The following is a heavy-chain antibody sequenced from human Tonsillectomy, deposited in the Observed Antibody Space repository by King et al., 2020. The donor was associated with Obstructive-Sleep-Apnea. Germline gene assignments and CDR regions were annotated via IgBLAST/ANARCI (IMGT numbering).Heavy chain of an antibody. CDR2: IRYDGSNK. D-gene: IGHD2-8*01. CDR3: AKGYCTNGVCYSRNPPFDY. CDR1: GFTFSSYG. Sequence: VQLVESGGGVVQPGRSLRLSCAASGFTFSSYGMHWVRQAPGKGLEWVAFIRYDGSNKYYADSVKGRFTISRDNSKNTLYLQMNSMRAVDTAVYYCAKGYCTNGVCYSRNPPFDYWGQGTLVTVSS. V-gene: IGHV3-30*02. J-gene: IGHJ4*02.